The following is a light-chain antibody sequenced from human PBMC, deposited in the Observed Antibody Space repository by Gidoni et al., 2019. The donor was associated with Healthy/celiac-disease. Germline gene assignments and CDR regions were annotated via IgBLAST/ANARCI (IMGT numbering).Light chain of an antibody. V-gene: IGKV1-39*01. CDR1: QSISSY. CDR2: AAS. J-gene: IGKJ5*01. CDR3: QQSYSTPIG. Sequence: DIQMTQSPSSLSASVGDIVTITCRASQSISSYLNWYQQKPGKAPKLLIYAASSLQSGVPARFSGSGSGTDFTLTISSLQPEDFATYYCQQSYSTPIGFGQGTRLEIK.